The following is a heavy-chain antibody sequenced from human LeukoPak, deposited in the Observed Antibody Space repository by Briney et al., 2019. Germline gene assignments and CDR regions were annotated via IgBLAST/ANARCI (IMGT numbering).Heavy chain of an antibody. CDR3: ARGPLGASFVDY. V-gene: IGHV4-59*06. CDR2: IYYSAST. J-gene: IGHJ4*02. Sequence: SETLSLTCTVSGGSISSYYWSWIRQHPGKGLEWIGYIYYSASTYYKPSLKSRVTISIDTSRAQFSLRLSSATAADTAVYYCARGPLGASFVDYWGQGTLVTVSS. D-gene: IGHD1-26*01. CDR1: GGSISSYY.